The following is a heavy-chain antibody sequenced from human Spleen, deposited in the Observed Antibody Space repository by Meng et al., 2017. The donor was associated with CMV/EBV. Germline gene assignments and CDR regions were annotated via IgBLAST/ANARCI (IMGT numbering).Heavy chain of an antibody. CDR1: GGTFSSYG. J-gene: IGHJ4*02. Sequence: QAQLGQARAEVKKPGSSVKVSRKASGGTFSSYGISCVRQAPGQGLEWMGGIIPIFGTANYAQKFQGRVTITADESTSTAYMELSSLRSEDTAVYYCARRKVTFGGVIVGEGYYFDYWGQGTLVTVSS. V-gene: IGHV1-69*12. D-gene: IGHD3-16*02. CDR3: ARRKVTFGGVIVGEGYYFDY. CDR2: IIPIFGTA.